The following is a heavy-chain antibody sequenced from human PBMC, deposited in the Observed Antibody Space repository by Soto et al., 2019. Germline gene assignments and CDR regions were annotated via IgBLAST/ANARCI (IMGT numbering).Heavy chain of an antibody. CDR3: ARGIGYSSSWTYYYGMDV. Sequence: ASVKVSCKASGYTFTSYAMHWVRQAPGQRLEWMGWINAGNGNTKYSQKFQGRVAITRDTSASTAYMELSSLRSEDTAVYYCARGIGYSSSWTYYYGMDVWGQGTTVT. CDR2: INAGNGNT. D-gene: IGHD6-13*01. CDR1: GYTFTSYA. J-gene: IGHJ6*02. V-gene: IGHV1-3*01.